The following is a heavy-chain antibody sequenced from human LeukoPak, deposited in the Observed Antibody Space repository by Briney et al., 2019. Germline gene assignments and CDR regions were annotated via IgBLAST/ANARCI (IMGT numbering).Heavy chain of an antibody. CDR3: ARTRYNYAYDGLDI. Sequence: SETLSLTCTVSGGSISSYYWNWIRQPPGKGLEWIGYIYSSGSTNYNPSLKSRVTISVDTSKNQFSLKLSSMTAADTAVYFCARTRYNYAYDGLDIWGQGTMVTVSS. J-gene: IGHJ3*02. CDR1: GGSISSYY. D-gene: IGHD5-18*01. V-gene: IGHV4-59*01. CDR2: IYSSGST.